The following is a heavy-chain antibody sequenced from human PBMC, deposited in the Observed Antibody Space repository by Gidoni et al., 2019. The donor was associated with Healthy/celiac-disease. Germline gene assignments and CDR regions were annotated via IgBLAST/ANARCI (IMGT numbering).Heavy chain of an antibody. J-gene: IGHJ4*02. CDR2: ISYYGSNK. CDR1: GVTFSSHG. D-gene: IGHD3-3*01. V-gene: IGHV3-30*18. CDR3: AKDALRFLEWLVGLDY. Sequence: QVQLVESGGGVVQPGRSLRLSGEASGVTFSSHGIHWVRQAPGKGREWVAVISYYGSNKYYADSVKGRFTISRDNSKNTLYLQMNSLRAEDTAVYYCAKDALRFLEWLVGLDYWGQGTLVTVSS.